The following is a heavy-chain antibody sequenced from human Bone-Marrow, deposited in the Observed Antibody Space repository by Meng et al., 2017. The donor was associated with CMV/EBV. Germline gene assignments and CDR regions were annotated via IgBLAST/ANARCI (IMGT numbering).Heavy chain of an antibody. CDR2: ISYDGSNK. CDR1: GFTLSSYA. V-gene: IGHV3-30-3*01. CDR3: ARGGGVVVPAAPFDY. J-gene: IGHJ4*02. Sequence: LSLTCAASGFTLSSYAMNWVRQAPGKGRELVAVISYDGSNKYYADSVKGRFITSRDNSKITLYLQMNSLTAEATAGYYCARGGGVVVPAAPFDYWGQGTLVTVSS. D-gene: IGHD2-2*01.